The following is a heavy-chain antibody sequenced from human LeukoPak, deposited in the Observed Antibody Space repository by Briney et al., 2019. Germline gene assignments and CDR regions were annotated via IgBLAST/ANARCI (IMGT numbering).Heavy chain of an antibody. Sequence: ASVKVSCKASGYSFTNYYMHWVRQAPGQGLEWMGMINPSGGSTTYAQKFQGRVTMTRDMSTSTVYMELSSLTSEDTAVYYCARTRGYYFDYWGQGALVTVSS. J-gene: IGHJ4*02. CDR2: INPSGGST. V-gene: IGHV1-46*01. CDR3: ARTRGYYFDY. CDR1: GYSFTNYY.